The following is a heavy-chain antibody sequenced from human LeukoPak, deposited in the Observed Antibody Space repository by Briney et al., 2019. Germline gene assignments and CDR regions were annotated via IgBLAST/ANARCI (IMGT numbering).Heavy chain of an antibody. D-gene: IGHD2-8*01. V-gene: IGHV4-34*01. Sequence: SETLSLTCGVYGGSFSGYYWNWIRQSPGKGLEWIGEINHSGSTNYNPSLKSRVTMSVDTSKNQFSLKLSSVTAADTAVYYCARGGRGFVLMVYAMYFDLWGRGTLVTVSS. CDR1: GGSFSGYY. J-gene: IGHJ2*01. CDR3: ARGGRGFVLMVYAMYFDL. CDR2: INHSGST.